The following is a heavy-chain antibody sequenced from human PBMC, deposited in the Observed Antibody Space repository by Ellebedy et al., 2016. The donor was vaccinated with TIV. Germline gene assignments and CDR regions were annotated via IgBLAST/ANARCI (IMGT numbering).Heavy chain of an antibody. V-gene: IGHV1-18*04. J-gene: IGHJ6*02. D-gene: IGHD2-2*02. CDR1: GYTFSSYG. CDR2: IIPHNGDT. CDR3: ATLTAYCSSSSCYSRDFYGMDA. Sequence: AASVKVSCKTSGYTFSSYGISWVRQAPGQGLEWMGGIIPHNGDTRYTQKLHDRVTMTTDTSTTTAYMELRSLRSDDTAVYYCATLTAYCSSSSCYSRDFYGMDAWGQGTTVTVSS.